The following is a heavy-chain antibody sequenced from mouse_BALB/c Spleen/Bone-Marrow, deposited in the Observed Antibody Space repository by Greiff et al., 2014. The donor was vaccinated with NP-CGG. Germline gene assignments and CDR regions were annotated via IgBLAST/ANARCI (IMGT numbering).Heavy chain of an antibody. D-gene: IGHD4-1*01. Sequence: QVQLQQSDAELVKPGASVKISCKASGYTFTDQAIHWVKQKPEQGLEWIGYISPGDGVIKYNEKFKGKAILTADKSSSTAYMQLNSLTSEDSEVYFCKRSLGRFAYWGQGTLVTVSA. CDR2: ISPGDGVI. CDR3: KRSLGRFAY. CDR1: GYTFTDQA. V-gene: IGHV1S53*02. J-gene: IGHJ3*01.